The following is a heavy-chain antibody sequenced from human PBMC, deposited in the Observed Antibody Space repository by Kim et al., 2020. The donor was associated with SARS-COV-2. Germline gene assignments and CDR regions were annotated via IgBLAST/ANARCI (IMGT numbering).Heavy chain of an antibody. D-gene: IGHD3-22*01. J-gene: IGHJ6*04. Sequence: GGSLRLSCAASGLTFSGSAMHWVRQASGKGLEWVGRIRNKANNYATAFAASVKGRFTISRDETKNMVYLQMNSLKTEDTAVYYCTRKYYDGQYYYGMDVWGEGTTVTVSS. CDR3: TRKYYDGQYYYGMDV. CDR1: GLTFSGSA. V-gene: IGHV3-73*01. CDR2: IRNKANNYAT.